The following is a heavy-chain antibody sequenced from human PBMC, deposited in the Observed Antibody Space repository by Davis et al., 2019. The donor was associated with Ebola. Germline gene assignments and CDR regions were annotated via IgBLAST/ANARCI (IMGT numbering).Heavy chain of an antibody. CDR1: GGTFSSYA. V-gene: IGHV1-69*04. CDR3: ARPGDTLTHCSSTSCYPAYYYYGMDV. D-gene: IGHD2-2*01. Sequence: SVKVSCKASGGTFSSYAISWVRKAPGQGLEWMGRIIPILGIANYAQKFQGRVTITADKSTSTAYMELSSLRSEDTAVYYCARPGDTLTHCSSTSCYPAYYYYGMDVWGQGTTVTVSS. CDR2: IIPILGIA. J-gene: IGHJ6*02.